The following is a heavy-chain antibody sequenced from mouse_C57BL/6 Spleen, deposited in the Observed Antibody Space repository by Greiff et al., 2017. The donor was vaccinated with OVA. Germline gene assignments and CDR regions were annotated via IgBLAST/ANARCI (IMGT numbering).Heavy chain of an antibody. V-gene: IGHV2-6-1*01. CDR3: ARHGGIYYYAMDY. Sequence: VKLVESGPGLVAPSQSLSITCTVSGFSLTSYGVHWVRQPPGKGLEWLVVIWSDGSTTYNSALKSRLSISKDNSKSQVFLKMNSLQTDDTAMYYCARHGGIYYYAMDYWGQGTSVTVSS. CDR2: IWSDGST. CDR1: GFSLTSYG. J-gene: IGHJ4*01.